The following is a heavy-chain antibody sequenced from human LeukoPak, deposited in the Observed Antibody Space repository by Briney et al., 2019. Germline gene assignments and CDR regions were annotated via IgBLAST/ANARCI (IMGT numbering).Heavy chain of an antibody. CDR3: ASRLMIAVAGTGRSDYFDY. CDR2: IYYSGST. CDR1: GGSVSSGSYY. D-gene: IGHD6-19*01. Sequence: KPSETLSLTCTVSGGSVSSGSYYWSWIRQPPGKGLEWIGYIYYSGSTNYNPSLKSRVTISVDTSKNQFSLKLSSVTAADTAVYYCASRLMIAVAGTGRSDYFDYWGQGTLVTVSS. V-gene: IGHV4-61*01. J-gene: IGHJ4*02.